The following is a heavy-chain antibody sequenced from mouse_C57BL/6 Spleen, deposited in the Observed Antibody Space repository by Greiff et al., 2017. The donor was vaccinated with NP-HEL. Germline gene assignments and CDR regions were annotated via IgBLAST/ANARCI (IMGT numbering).Heavy chain of an antibody. V-gene: IGHV1-66*01. CDR1: GYSFTSYY. CDR2: IYPGSGNT. Sequence: QVQLQQSGPELVKPGASVKISCKASGYSFTSYYIHWVKQRPGQGLEWIGWIYPGSGNTKYNEKFKGKATLTADTSSSTAYMQLSSLTSEDSAVYYCARFDDYDGFDYWGQGTTLTVSS. J-gene: IGHJ2*01. CDR3: ARFDDYDGFDY. D-gene: IGHD2-4*01.